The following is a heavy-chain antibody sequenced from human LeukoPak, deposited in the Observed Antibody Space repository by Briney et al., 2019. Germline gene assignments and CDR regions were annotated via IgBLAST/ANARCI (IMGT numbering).Heavy chain of an antibody. CDR1: GFTFSIYA. D-gene: IGHD2-15*01. V-gene: IGHV3-23*01. J-gene: IGHJ4*02. CDR3: AKSRDLAVHYYFDY. CDR2: ISGSGGST. Sequence: GSLRLSCAASGFTFSIYAMSWVRQAPGKGLAWVSAISGSGGSTYYADSVKGRFTTSRDNSKNTLYLQMNSLRAEDTAVYYCAKSRDLAVHYYFDYWGQGTLVTVSS.